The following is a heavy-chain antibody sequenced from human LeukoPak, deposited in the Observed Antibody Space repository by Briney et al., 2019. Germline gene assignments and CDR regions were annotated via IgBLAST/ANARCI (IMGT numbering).Heavy chain of an antibody. CDR1: GGSISLSF. CDR2: LYPSGRT. CDR3: ARADFWSGYYNFDY. Sequence: PSETLSLTCTVSGGSISLSFWSWLRQPAGKGLEWVGRLYPSGRTENNPSLKSRVSISLDAPKSQFSLRLTSVTAADTAVYYCARADFWSGYYNFDYWGQGTLVTVSS. J-gene: IGHJ4*02. V-gene: IGHV4-4*07. D-gene: IGHD3-3*01.